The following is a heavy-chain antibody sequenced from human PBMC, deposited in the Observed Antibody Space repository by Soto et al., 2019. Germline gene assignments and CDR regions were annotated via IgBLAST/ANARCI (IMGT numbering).Heavy chain of an antibody. CDR3: ARQRVVPAAYYYYYYMDV. V-gene: IGHV4-59*08. D-gene: IGHD2-2*01. CDR2: IYYSGST. Sequence: PSETLSLTCTVSGGSISSYYWSWIRQPPGKGLEWIGYIYYSGSTNYNPSLKSRVTISVDTSKNQFSLKLSSVTAADTAVYYCARQRVVPAAYYYYYYMDVWGKGTTVTVSS. CDR1: GGSISSYY. J-gene: IGHJ6*03.